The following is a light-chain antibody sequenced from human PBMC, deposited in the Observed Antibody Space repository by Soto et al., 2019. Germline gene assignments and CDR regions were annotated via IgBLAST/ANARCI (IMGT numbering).Light chain of an antibody. J-gene: IGLJ1*01. CDR3: AAWDDSLSARV. CDR2: RNN. CDR1: SSNIGAGYD. V-gene: IGLV1-47*01. Sequence: QSVLTQPPSVSGAPGQRVTISCTGSSSNIGAGYDVHWYQQFPGTAPRLLIYRNNQRPSGFPDRFSGSKSGTSASLAISGLRSEDEADDYCAAWDDSLSARVFGTGTKVTVL.